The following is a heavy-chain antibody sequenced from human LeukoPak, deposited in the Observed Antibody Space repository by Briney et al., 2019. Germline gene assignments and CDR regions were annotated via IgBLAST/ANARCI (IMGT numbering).Heavy chain of an antibody. CDR3: ASFNYGDYVGPYYYGMDV. J-gene: IGHJ6*02. CDR2: IYSGGST. D-gene: IGHD4-17*01. V-gene: IGHV3-53*05. CDR1: GFTVSSNY. Sequence: GGSLRLSCAASGFTVSSNYMSWVRQAPGKGLEWVSVIYSGGSTYYADSVKGRFTISRDNSKNTLYLQMNSLRAEDTAVYYCASFNYGDYVGPYYYGMDVWGQGTTVTVSS.